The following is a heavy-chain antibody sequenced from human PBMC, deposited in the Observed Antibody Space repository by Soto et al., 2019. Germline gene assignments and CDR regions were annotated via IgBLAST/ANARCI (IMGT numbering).Heavy chain of an antibody. Sequence: GGSLRLSCAASGFTFSTYAMSWVRQAPGKGLEWVSAIGASGAGTYYADSVKGRFTISRDNSKNTLHLQMNSLRAEDTAVYYCAVRKTGSYFDYWGQGTLVTVSS. V-gene: IGHV3-23*01. D-gene: IGHD1-26*01. CDR3: AVRKTGSYFDY. CDR2: IGASGAGT. CDR1: GFTFSTYA. J-gene: IGHJ4*02.